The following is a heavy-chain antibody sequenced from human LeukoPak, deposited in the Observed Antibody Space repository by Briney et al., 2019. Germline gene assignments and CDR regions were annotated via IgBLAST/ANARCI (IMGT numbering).Heavy chain of an antibody. J-gene: IGHJ4*02. CDR3: AKDLSGSSNCYDD. CDR1: GFTFSSYV. D-gene: IGHD2-15*01. CDR2: ISGSGGST. V-gene: IGHV3-23*01. Sequence: PGGSLRLSCSASGFTFSSYVMTWVRPPPGKGLVWGSTISGSGGSTYYADSVKGRFTISRDNSKNTLYLQMTSLTAEDTAVYYCAKDLSGSSNCYDDWGQGTLVTVSS.